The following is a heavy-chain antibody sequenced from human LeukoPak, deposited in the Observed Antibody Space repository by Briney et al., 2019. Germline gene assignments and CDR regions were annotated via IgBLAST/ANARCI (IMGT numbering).Heavy chain of an antibody. CDR3: ARIQAYGGNSEGYYFNY. CDR2: IDWDDDK. CDR1: GFSLSTSGMC. Sequence: SGPTLVNPTQTLTVTCTFSGFSLSTSGMCVSWIRQPPGKALEWLALIDWDDDKFYSTSLKTRLTISKDISKNQVVLTMTNMDPVDTATYYCARIQAYGGNSEGYYFNYWGQGTLVTVSS. V-gene: IGHV2-70*01. J-gene: IGHJ4*02. D-gene: IGHD4-23*01.